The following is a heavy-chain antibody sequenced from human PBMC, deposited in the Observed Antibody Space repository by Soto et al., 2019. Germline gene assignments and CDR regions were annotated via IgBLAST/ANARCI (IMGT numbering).Heavy chain of an antibody. J-gene: IGHJ4*02. CDR2: IYPGDSDT. CDR3: GRRGYYRDSRGYYVLGLDS. CDR1: GHTFGHFL. D-gene: IGHD3-22*01. V-gene: IGHV5-51*01. Sequence: PGESLKIYCKGPGHTFGHFLICWVRQMPVKGLEWMGIIYPGDSDTRYSPSFQGQVTISADKSIRTAYLQWSSLNSSDTAMHYCGRRGYYRDSRGYYVLGLDSWGQGTLVAVSS.